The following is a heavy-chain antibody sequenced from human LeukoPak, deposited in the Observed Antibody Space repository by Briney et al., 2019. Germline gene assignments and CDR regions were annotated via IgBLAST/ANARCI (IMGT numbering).Heavy chain of an antibody. V-gene: IGHV4-38-2*02. Sequence: PSETLSLTCTVSGYSISSGYYWGWIRQPPGKGLEWIGSIYHSGSTYYNPSLESRVTISVDTSRNQFSLKLSSVTAADTAVYYCARRSGSYLLYWGQGTLVTVSS. D-gene: IGHD1-26*01. CDR3: ARRSGSYLLY. CDR2: IYHSGST. J-gene: IGHJ4*02. CDR1: GYSISSGYY.